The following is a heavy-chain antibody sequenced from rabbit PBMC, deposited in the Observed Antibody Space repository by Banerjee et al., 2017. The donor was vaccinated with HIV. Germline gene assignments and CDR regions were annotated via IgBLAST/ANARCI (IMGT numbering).Heavy chain of an antibody. CDR3: ARDLGYDDDGNYDL. CDR1: GFSLSSGYD. Sequence: QSLEESGGDLVKPGASLTLTCKASGFSLSSGYDMCWVRQAPGKGLELIACIYIASDNTYYANWAKGRFTISKTSSTTVTLQMTSLTAADTATYFCARDLGYDDDGNYDLWGPGTLVTVS. J-gene: IGHJ4*01. V-gene: IGHV1S40*01. CDR2: IYIASDNT. D-gene: IGHD2-1*01.